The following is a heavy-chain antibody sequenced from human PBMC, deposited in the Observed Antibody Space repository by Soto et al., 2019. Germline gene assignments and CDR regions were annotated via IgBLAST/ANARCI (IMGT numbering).Heavy chain of an antibody. V-gene: IGHV3-30*03. CDR2: ISYDESDK. J-gene: IGHJ4*02. CDR1: GFTFRSSA. CDR3: ARDLSVAGPDY. Sequence: PTLSCAASGFTFRSSAMHWVRQAPGKGLEWVAVISYDESDKYYADSLKGRFTISRDNSKNTLYLQMNSLRGEDTAVYYCARDLSVAGPDYWGQGTLVTVSS. D-gene: IGHD6-19*01.